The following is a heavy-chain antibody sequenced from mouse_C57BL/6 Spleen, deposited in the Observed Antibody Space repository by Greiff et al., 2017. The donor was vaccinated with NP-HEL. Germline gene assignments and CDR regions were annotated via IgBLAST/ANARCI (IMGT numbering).Heavy chain of an antibody. Sequence: QVQLQQSGAELVRPGASVTLSCKASGYTFTDYEMHWVKQTPVHGLEWIGAIDPETGGTAYNQKFKGKAILTADKSSSTAYMELRSLTSEDSAVYYCTRCPYDYYAMDYWGQVTSVTVSS. CDR2: IDPETGGT. CDR1: GYTFTDYE. V-gene: IGHV1-15*01. J-gene: IGHJ4*01. CDR3: TRCPYDYYAMDY.